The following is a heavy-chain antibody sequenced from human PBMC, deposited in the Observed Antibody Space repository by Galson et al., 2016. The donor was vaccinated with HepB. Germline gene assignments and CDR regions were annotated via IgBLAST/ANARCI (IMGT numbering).Heavy chain of an antibody. J-gene: IGHJ4*02. Sequence: SLRLSCAVSGFTFRNPQMPWVRQVSGTGLVWVSRIEGAGTRPIYADSVKGRFPISRDNAENTLYLQMNSLRAEDTAVYYCARDLSGPDFWGQGTLVTVSS. CDR3: ARDLSGPDF. CDR1: GFTFRNPQ. V-gene: IGHV3-74*01. CDR2: IEGAGTRP.